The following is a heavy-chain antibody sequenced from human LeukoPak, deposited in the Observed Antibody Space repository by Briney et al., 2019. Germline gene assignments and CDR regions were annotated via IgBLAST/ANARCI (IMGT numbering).Heavy chain of an antibody. D-gene: IGHD6-13*01. J-gene: IGHJ4*02. CDR1: GFNFSSYW. CDR3: ARGTAATAGIDY. V-gene: IGHV3-74*01. Sequence: PGGSLRLSCAVSGFNFSSYWIHWVRQAPGKGLVWVSLINTDGSATTYGDSAKGRFTVSRDNDKNTLFLDINSLRVEDTAVYYCARGTAATAGIDYWGQGTLVTVSS. CDR2: INTDGSAT.